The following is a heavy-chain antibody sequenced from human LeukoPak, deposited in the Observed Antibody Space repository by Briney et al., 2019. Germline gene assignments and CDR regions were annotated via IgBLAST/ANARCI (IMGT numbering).Heavy chain of an antibody. V-gene: IGHV1-24*01. D-gene: IGHD5-12*01. CDR1: GFTLTGLS. J-gene: IGHJ4*02. CDR3: ATDLGRSVWWLN. Sequence: ASVKVSCKVSGFTLTGLSMHWVRQAPGKGLEWMGGFDPEDGETIYAQKFQGRVTMTEDTSTDTAYMELSSLRSEDTAVYYCATDLGRSVWWLNWGQGTLVTVSS. CDR2: FDPEDGET.